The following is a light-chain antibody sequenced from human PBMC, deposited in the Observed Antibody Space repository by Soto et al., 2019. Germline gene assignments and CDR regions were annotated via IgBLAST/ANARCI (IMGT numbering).Light chain of an antibody. CDR2: AAS. CDR3: QHYNNWPFT. CDR1: QSVSSN. V-gene: IGKV3-15*01. J-gene: IGKJ2*01. Sequence: EIVMTQSPATLSVSPGERATLSCRASQSVSSNLAWYQQKPGQAPTLLIYAASARATGIPVRFSGSRSGTEVTLTISSLQSEDFAVYYCQHYNNWPFTFGQGTKLEIK.